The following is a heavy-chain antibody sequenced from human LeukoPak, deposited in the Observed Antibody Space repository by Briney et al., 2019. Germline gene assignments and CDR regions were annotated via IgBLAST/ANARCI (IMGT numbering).Heavy chain of an antibody. Sequence: SETLSLTCTFSGGSISSSSYYWGWIRQPPGKGLEWIGSIYYSGSTYYNPSLKSRVTISVDTSKNQFSLKLSSVTAADTAMYYCARRGSSSWEGLDYWGQGTLVTVSS. V-gene: IGHV4-39*01. CDR1: GGSISSSSYY. CDR2: IYYSGST. D-gene: IGHD6-13*01. J-gene: IGHJ4*02. CDR3: ARRGSSSWEGLDY.